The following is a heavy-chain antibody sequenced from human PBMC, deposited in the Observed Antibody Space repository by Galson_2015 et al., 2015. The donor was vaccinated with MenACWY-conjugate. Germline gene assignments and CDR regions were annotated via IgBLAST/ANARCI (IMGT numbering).Heavy chain of an antibody. CDR3: ARLINPDIVVVPAAIGMDV. Sequence: QSGAEVKKPGESLQISCRGSGYSFTRYWIGWVRQMPGKGLEWMGIIYPGDSATRYSPSFQGQVTISADKSISTAYLQWSSLKASDTAMYYCARLINPDIVVVPAAIGMDVWGQGTTVTVSS. D-gene: IGHD2-2*01. J-gene: IGHJ6*02. CDR1: GYSFTRYW. V-gene: IGHV5-51*01. CDR2: IYPGDSAT.